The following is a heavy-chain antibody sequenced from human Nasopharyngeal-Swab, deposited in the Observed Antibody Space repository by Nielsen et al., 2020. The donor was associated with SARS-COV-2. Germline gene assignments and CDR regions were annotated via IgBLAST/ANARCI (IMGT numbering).Heavy chain of an antibody. J-gene: IGHJ6*02. Sequence: GESLKISCAASGFTFSGSAMHWFRQASGKGLEWVGRIRSKANSYATAYAASVKGRFTISRDDSKNTAYLQMNSLKTEDTAVYYCTRGGIVGPPELGMDVGGQGTTVTVSS. D-gene: IGHD1-26*01. CDR3: TRGGIVGPPELGMDV. CDR2: IRSKANSYAT. V-gene: IGHV3-73*01. CDR1: GFTFSGSA.